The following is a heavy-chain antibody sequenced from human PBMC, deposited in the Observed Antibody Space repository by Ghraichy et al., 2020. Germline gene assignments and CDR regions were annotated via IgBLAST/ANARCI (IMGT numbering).Heavy chain of an antibody. V-gene: IGHV3-49*04. D-gene: IGHD3-10*01. CDR2: IRGNAYGGTT. CDR3: TTDRGVRNLG. Sequence: GGSLRLSCTASGFAFGDYAINWVRQAPGKGLEWVGIIRGNAYGGTTEYAASVKGRFTISRDDSKSIAYLQMNSLKIEDTAVYYCTTDRGVRNLGWGQGTLVTVSS. J-gene: IGHJ4*02. CDR1: GFAFGDYA.